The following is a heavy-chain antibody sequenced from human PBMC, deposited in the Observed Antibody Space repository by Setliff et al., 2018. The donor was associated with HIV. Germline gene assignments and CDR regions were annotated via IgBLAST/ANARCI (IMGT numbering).Heavy chain of an antibody. D-gene: IGHD3-9*01. CDR3: ARDTLRGLRYFDWLPLWDAFDI. J-gene: IGHJ3*02. CDR2: ISYDGNYK. V-gene: IGHV3-30-3*01. Sequence: GGSLRLSCVASAFSFSNNAMHWVRQAPGKGLEWVAVISYDGNYKYYADSVKGRFTISRDNAKNSLYLQMNSLRAEDTAVYYCARDTLRGLRYFDWLPLWDAFDIWGQGTMVTVSS. CDR1: AFSFSNNA.